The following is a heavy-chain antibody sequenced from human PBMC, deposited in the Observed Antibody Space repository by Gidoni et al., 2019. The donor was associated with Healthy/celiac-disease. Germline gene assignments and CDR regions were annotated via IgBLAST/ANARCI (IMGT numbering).Heavy chain of an antibody. V-gene: IGHV1-69*01. CDR3: ANRLAKKYYYDSSGSSPGAFDI. Sequence: QVQLVQSGAEVKKPGSSVKVSCKASGGTFSSYAISWVRQAPGQGLEWMGGIIPIFGTANDAQKFQGRVTITADESTSTAYMELSSLRSEDTAVYYCANRLAKKYYYDSSGSSPGAFDIWGQGTMVTVSS. J-gene: IGHJ3*02. D-gene: IGHD3-22*01. CDR1: GGTFSSYA. CDR2: IIPIFGTA.